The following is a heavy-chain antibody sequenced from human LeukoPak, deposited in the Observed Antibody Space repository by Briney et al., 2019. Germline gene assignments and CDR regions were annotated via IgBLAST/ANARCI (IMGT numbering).Heavy chain of an antibody. V-gene: IGHV4-59*08. CDR2: IYYSGST. Sequence: SETLSLTCTVSGVSIFSYYWNWIRQPPGKGLEWIGYIYYSGSTYYNPSLKSRVTISVDTSKNQFSLKLSSVTAADTAVYYCARAPEWLLPFDYWGQGTLVTVSS. J-gene: IGHJ4*02. CDR1: GVSIFSYY. CDR3: ARAPEWLLPFDY. D-gene: IGHD3-3*01.